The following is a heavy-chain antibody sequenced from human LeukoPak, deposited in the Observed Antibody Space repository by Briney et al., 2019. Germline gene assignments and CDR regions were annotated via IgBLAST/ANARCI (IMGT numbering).Heavy chain of an antibody. CDR3: ARARYCSGGSCHNWFDP. D-gene: IGHD2-15*01. Sequence: ASVKVSCKASGYTFTSYDINWVRQATGQGLEWMGWMNPNSGNTGYAQKFQGRVTITRNTSISTAYMELSRLRSDDTAVYYCARARYCSGGSCHNWFDPWGQGTLVTVSS. V-gene: IGHV1-8*03. J-gene: IGHJ5*02. CDR1: GYTFTSYD. CDR2: MNPNSGNT.